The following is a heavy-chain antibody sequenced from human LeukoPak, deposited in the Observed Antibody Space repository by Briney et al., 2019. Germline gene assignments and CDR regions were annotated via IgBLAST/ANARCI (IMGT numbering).Heavy chain of an antibody. V-gene: IGHV3-48*01. CDR2: ISSSSSTI. CDR1: GFTFSSYS. J-gene: IGHJ4*02. D-gene: IGHD3-22*01. Sequence: GGSLRLSCAASGFTFSSYSMNWVRQAPGKGLEWVSYISSSSSTIYYADSVKGRFTISRDNAKNSLYLQMNSLRAKDTAVYYCARDWYYYDSSGSGVGYYFDYWGQGTLVTVSS. CDR3: ARDWYYYDSSGSGVGYYFDY.